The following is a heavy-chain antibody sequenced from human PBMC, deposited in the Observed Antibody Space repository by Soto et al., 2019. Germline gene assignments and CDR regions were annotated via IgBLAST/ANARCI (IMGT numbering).Heavy chain of an antibody. D-gene: IGHD6-13*01. Sequence: EVQLVESGGGLVQPGGSLRLSCAASGFTFSSYSMNWVHQAPGKGLEWVSYISSSSSTIYYADSVKGRFTISRDNAKNSLYLQMNRLRAEDTAVYYCARHPERIAEIGWFDPWGQGTRVTVSS. J-gene: IGHJ5*02. CDR3: ARHPERIAEIGWFDP. V-gene: IGHV3-48*01. CDR2: ISSSSSTI. CDR1: GFTFSSYS.